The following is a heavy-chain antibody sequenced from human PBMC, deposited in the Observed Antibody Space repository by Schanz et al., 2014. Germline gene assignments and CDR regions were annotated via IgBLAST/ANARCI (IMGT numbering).Heavy chain of an antibody. CDR2: INAHTGNT. J-gene: IGHJ5*02. CDR1: GYIFGSHG. CDR3: ARDLIAAAESWFDP. Sequence: QVQLVQSGAEVKKPGASVKVSCKASGYIFGSHGMTWVRQAPGQGPELMGWINAHTGNTQYAQKFQGRVNMTRDTVTTTVHLELTRLRTDDTAVYYCARDLIAAAESWFDPWGQGTPITVSS. V-gene: IGHV1-18*01. D-gene: IGHD6-13*01.